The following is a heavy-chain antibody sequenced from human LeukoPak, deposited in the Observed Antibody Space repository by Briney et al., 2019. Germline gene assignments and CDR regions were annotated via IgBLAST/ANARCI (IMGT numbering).Heavy chain of an antibody. CDR3: ARAPSEIGGYYPEYFRH. V-gene: IGHV3-74*01. J-gene: IGHJ1*01. D-gene: IGHD3-22*01. CDR1: GFTFSSYW. Sequence: GGSLRLSCAASGFTFSSYWMHWVRQAAGKGLVWVSRIKSDGSTNYADSVKGRFTISRDNAKNTVSLQMNSLRAEDTGVYYCARAPSEIGGYYPEYFRHWGQGTLVTVSS. CDR2: IKSDGST.